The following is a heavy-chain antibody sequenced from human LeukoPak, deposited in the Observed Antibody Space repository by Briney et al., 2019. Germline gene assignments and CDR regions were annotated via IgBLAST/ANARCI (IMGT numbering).Heavy chain of an antibody. J-gene: IGHJ5*02. D-gene: IGHD3-16*01. CDR1: TDSMYGYY. Sequence: SETLSLTCTVSTDSMYGYYWTWVRQPAGKGLEWIGRIHNKGTTNYNPSLKSRVTISVDTSKNQFSLKLSSVTAADTAVYYCARVGDWFDPWGQGTLVTVSS. CDR2: IHNKGTT. V-gene: IGHV4-4*07. CDR3: ARVGDWFDP.